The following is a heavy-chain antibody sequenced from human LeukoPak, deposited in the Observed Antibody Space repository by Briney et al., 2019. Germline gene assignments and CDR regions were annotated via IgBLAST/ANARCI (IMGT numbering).Heavy chain of an antibody. CDR3: AIDCSSTSCYIATYFDY. V-gene: IGHV1-69*04. CDR2: IIPIFGIA. D-gene: IGHD2-2*02. CDR1: GGTFSSYA. Sequence: SVKVSCTASGGTFSSYAIGWVRQAPGQGLEWMGRIIPIFGIANYAQKFQGRVTITADKSTSTAYMELSSLRSEDTAVYYCAIDCSSTSCYIATYFDYWGQGTLVTVSS. J-gene: IGHJ4*02.